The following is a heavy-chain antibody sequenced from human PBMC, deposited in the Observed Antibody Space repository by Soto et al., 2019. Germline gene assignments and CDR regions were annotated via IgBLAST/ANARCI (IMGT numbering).Heavy chain of an antibody. CDR2: IIPIFPTP. V-gene: IGHV1-69*12. CDR1: GGTFRTNA. Sequence: QVQLVQSGAAVKKPGSSVKISCKASGGTFRTNAFSWVRQAPGQGLEWMGGIIPIFPTPHYPQKFQRRVTITADQSTPTTYMELSSLRSQDTCTSYCAKEKDRQQLGGNYYYIMDVWGPGTTVTVSS. CDR3: AKEKDRQQLGGNYYYIMDV. J-gene: IGHJ6*02. D-gene: IGHD3-10*01.